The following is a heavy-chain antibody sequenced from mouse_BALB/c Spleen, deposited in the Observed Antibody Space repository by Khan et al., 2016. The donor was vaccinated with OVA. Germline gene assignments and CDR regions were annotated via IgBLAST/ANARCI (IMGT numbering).Heavy chain of an antibody. Sequence: VQLQESGAELVRPGVSVKLSCKGSGYTFTDYAMHWVKQSHAKSLEWIGVISTYYGDASYNQKFKGKATMTVDKSSSTAYMELARLTSEDSAIYYGARGERFAYWGQGTPVTVSA. CDR1: GYTFTDYA. J-gene: IGHJ3*01. CDR3: ARGERFAY. V-gene: IGHV1S137*01. CDR2: ISTYYGDA.